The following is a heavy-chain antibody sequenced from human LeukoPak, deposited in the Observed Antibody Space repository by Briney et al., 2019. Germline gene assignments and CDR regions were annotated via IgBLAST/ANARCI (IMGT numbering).Heavy chain of an antibody. CDR2: IYYSGST. Sequence: SETLSLTCTVSGGSISSSSYYWGWIRQPPGKGVEWIGSIYYSGSTYYNPSLKSRVTISVDTSKNQFSLKLSSVTAADTAVYYCAFFDWLFPIDYWGQGTLVTVSS. J-gene: IGHJ4*02. V-gene: IGHV4-39*01. CDR1: GGSISSSSYY. D-gene: IGHD3-9*01. CDR3: AFFDWLFPIDY.